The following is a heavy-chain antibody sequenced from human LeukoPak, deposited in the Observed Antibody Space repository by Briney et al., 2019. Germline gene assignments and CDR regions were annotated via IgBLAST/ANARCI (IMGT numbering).Heavy chain of an antibody. CDR1: GSSFTSYW. CDR2: IYPGDSDT. Sequence: GASLQISCQGSGSSFTSYWIGWVRQLPGKGLEWMGIIYPGDSDTKYSPSFQGQVTISADKPISTAYLQWSSLKASDTAMYYCAKYGDYLRGFDYWGQGTLVTVSS. V-gene: IGHV5-51*04. CDR3: AKYGDYLRGFDY. J-gene: IGHJ4*02. D-gene: IGHD4-17*01.